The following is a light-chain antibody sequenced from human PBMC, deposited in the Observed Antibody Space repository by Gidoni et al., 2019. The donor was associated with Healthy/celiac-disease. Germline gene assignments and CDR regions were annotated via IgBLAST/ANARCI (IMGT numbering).Light chain of an antibody. CDR3: HQYGSSPFT. V-gene: IGKV3-20*01. J-gene: IGKJ3*01. CDR2: GAS. Sequence: EIVLTQSPGTLSLSPGERATLSCRASQGVTSSQLAWYQQKPGQSPRFLIYGASARAPDTPDRFSGSGSGRDFTLTISRLEPEDFGVYYCHQYGSSPFTFXPXTKLXIK. CDR1: QGVTSSQ.